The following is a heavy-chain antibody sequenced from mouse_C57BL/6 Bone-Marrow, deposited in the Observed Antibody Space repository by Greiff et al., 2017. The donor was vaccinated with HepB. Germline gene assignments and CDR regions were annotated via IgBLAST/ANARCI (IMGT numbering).Heavy chain of an antibody. CDR3: ARRGYGSEAY. Sequence: VQLQQPGAELVKPGASVKLSCKASGYTFTSYWMQWVKQRPGQGLEWIGEIDPSDSYTNYNQKFKGKATLTVDTSSSTAYMQLSSLTSEDSAVYYCARRGYGSEAYWGQGTLVTVSA. D-gene: IGHD1-1*01. CDR2: IDPSDSYT. CDR1: GYTFTSYW. J-gene: IGHJ3*01. V-gene: IGHV1-50*01.